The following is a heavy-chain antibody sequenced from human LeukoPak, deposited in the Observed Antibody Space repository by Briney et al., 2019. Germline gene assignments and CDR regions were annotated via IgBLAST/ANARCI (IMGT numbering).Heavy chain of an antibody. CDR3: ARHYNYYYYYMDV. CDR1: GGSISSYY. CDR2: IYSSGST. J-gene: IGHJ6*03. Sequence: SETLSLTCTVSGGSISSYYWSWIRQPAGKGLEWIGRIYSSGSTNYNPSLKSRISISVDTSKNQFSLKLSSVTAADTAVYYCARHYNYYYYYMDVWGKGTTVTISS. V-gene: IGHV4-4*07. D-gene: IGHD3-10*01.